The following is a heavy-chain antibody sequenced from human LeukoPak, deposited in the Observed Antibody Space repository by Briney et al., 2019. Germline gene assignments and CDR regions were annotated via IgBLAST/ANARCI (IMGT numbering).Heavy chain of an antibody. CDR2: INPSGGST. J-gene: IGHJ4*02. Sequence: ASVKVSCKASGYTFTSYYMHWVRQAPGQGLEWMGLINPSGGSTSYAQKFQGRVTMTRDTSTSTVYMELSSLRSEDTAVYYCARDLGPITIFGVVSGSYFDYWGQGTLVTVSS. D-gene: IGHD3-3*01. CDR1: GYTFTSYY. CDR3: ARDLGPITIFGVVSGSYFDY. V-gene: IGHV1-46*01.